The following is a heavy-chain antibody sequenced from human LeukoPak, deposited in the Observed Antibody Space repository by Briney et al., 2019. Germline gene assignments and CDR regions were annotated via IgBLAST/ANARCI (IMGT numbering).Heavy chain of an antibody. CDR3: ARELGDSTEY. D-gene: IGHD2-21*02. J-gene: IGHJ4*02. CDR2: INHSGST. V-gene: IGHV4-34*01. Sequence: SETLSLTCAVYGGSFSGYYWNWIRQAPGKGLEWIGEINHSGSTNYNPSLKSRVTISVDTSKNQFSLKLSSVTAADTAVYYCARELGDSTEYWGQGTLVTVSS. CDR1: GGSFSGYY.